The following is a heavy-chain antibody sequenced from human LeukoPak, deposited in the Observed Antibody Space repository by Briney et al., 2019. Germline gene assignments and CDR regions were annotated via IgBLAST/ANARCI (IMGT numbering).Heavy chain of an antibody. Sequence: GGSLRLSCVASGFTVRSSFMNWVRQAPGKGLEWVSVIYSGGSTYYADSVRGRITISRDNSKNTLYLQMNSLRAEDTAVYYCAKVHGSGSYYSDRWGQGTLVTVSS. CDR3: AKVHGSGSYYSDR. J-gene: IGHJ5*02. V-gene: IGHV3-66*01. CDR1: GFTVRSSF. D-gene: IGHD3-10*01. CDR2: IYSGGST.